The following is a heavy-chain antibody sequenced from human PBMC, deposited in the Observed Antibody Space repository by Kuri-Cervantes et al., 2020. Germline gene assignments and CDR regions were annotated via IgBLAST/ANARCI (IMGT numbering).Heavy chain of an antibody. J-gene: IGHJ4*02. V-gene: IGHV3-11*04. CDR2: ISGSGSPI. D-gene: IGHD6-19*01. CDR3: AIGASSSAWVGVDYFDY. CDR1: GFTFSDYY. Sequence: GESLKISCAASGFTFSDYYMSWIRQAPGKGLEWVSYISGSGSPIYYADSVKGRFTISRDNAKNSLYLQMNSLRAEDTAVYYCAIGASSSAWVGVDYFDYWGQGTLVTVSS.